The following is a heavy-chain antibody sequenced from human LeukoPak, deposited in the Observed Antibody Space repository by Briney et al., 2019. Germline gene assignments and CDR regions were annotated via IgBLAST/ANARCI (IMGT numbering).Heavy chain of an antibody. CDR2: MNPNSGNT. J-gene: IGHJ4*02. CDR1: GYTFTSYD. Sequence: GASVKVSCKASGYTFTSYDINWVRQATGQGLEWMGWMNPNSGNTGYAQKFQGRVTMTRNTSISTAYMELSSLRSEDTAVYYCARDEAVRGVSNDYWGQGTLVTVSS. D-gene: IGHD3-10*01. V-gene: IGHV1-8*01. CDR3: ARDEAVRGVSNDY.